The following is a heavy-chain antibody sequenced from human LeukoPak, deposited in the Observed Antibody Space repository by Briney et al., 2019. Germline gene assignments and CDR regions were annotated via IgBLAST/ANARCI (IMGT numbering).Heavy chain of an antibody. CDR2: ISDSGNT. CDR1: GFTLSSYA. V-gene: IGHV3-23*01. CDR3: AKAPVTTCGGANCYPLDY. D-gene: IGHD2-21*01. J-gene: IGHJ4*02. Sequence: GGSLRLSCAASGFTLSSYAMSWVRQAPGKGLEWVSAISDSGNTYHADSVKGRFTISRDSSKNTLFLQMNRLRPEDAAVYYCAKAPVTTCGGANCYPLDYWGQGTLVTASS.